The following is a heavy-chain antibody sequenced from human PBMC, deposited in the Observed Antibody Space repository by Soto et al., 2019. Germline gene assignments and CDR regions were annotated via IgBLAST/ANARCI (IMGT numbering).Heavy chain of an antibody. CDR2: IYHSGST. J-gene: IGHJ3*02. V-gene: IGHV4-4*02. CDR1: GYSISSGNW. Sequence: PSETLSLTCAVSGYSISSGNWWSWVRQPPGKGLEWIGEIYHSGSTNYNPSLKSRVTRSVDKSKNQFSLKLSSVTAADTAVYYCARLNYDFWSGYLDAFDIWGQGTMVTVSS. D-gene: IGHD3-3*01. CDR3: ARLNYDFWSGYLDAFDI.